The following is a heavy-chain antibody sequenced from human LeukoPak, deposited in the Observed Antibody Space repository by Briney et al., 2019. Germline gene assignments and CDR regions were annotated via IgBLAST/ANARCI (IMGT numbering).Heavy chain of an antibody. CDR1: GFTFSSYT. CDR3: AREKWERHHCGVDV. V-gene: IGHV3-23*01. D-gene: IGHD1-26*01. Sequence: GGSLRLSYAASGFTFSSYTMSWVRQAPGKGLERVSGISGRSDSIYYADSVEGRFTISRDYSKSTVDLQMNSLRAEDTAVYYCAREKWERHHCGVDVWGQGTTVTVSS. CDR2: ISGRSDSI. J-gene: IGHJ6*02.